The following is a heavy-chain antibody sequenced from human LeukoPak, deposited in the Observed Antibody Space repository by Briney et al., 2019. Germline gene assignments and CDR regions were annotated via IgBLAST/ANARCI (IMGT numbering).Heavy chain of an antibody. CDR2: IDFSSSYI. J-gene: IGHJ4*02. V-gene: IGHV3-21*01. CDR3: ARGRGYSYGSFDY. CDR1: GFTFSTYS. D-gene: IGHD5-18*01. Sequence: GGSLRLSCAASGFTFSTYSMNWVRQAPGKGLEWVSSIDFSSSYIYYIDSVKGRFTISRDNARNSLYLQMNSLRAEDTAVYYCARGRGYSYGSFDYWGQRTLVTVSS.